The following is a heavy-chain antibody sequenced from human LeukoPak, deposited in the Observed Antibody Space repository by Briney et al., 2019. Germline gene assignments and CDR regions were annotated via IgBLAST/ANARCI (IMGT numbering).Heavy chain of an antibody. Sequence: PSETLSLTCTVSGGSISSSGYYWGWIRQPPGKGLEWIGSIYYSGSTYYNPSLKGRVTISVDTSKNQFSLKLSSVTAADTAVYYCARHLPLQPTFDPWGQGTLVTVSS. J-gene: IGHJ5*02. V-gene: IGHV4-39*01. CDR2: IYYSGST. D-gene: IGHD2-2*01. CDR3: ARHLPLQPTFDP. CDR1: GGSISSSGYY.